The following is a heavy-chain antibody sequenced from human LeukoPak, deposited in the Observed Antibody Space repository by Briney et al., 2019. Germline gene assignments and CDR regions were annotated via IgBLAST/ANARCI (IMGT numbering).Heavy chain of an antibody. J-gene: IGHJ4*02. CDR3: ARDWFHAIDY. Sequence: AGGSLRLSCAASGFPFSDTWMHWVRQAPGEGLVWVSRIRSDGSDTRYAESVKRRFTISRENAKNTLYLQMNSLRAEDTAVYYCARDWFHAIDYWGQGTLVSVPS. CDR1: GFPFSDTW. D-gene: IGHD2/OR15-2a*01. V-gene: IGHV3-74*01. CDR2: IRSDGSDT.